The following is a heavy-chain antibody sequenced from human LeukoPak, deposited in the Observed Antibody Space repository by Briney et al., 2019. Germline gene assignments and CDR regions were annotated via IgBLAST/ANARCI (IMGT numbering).Heavy chain of an antibody. Sequence: GGSLRLSCAASGFTFRNYGMHWVRQAPGKGLEWVAVISYDGSNKYYADSVKGRFTISRDNSKNTLYLQMNSLRAEDTAVYYCEKDVGVRHPYGFDYWGQGTLVTVSS. V-gene: IGHV3-30*18. CDR2: ISYDGSNK. CDR1: GFTFRNYG. D-gene: IGHD2-21*01. CDR3: EKDVGVRHPYGFDY. J-gene: IGHJ4*02.